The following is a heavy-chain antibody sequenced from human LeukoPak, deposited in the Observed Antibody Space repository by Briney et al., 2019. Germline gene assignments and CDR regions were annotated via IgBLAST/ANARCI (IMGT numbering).Heavy chain of an antibody. CDR1: GGSFSGYY. CDR2: INHSGST. D-gene: IGHD4-23*01. Sequence: SETLSLTCAVYGGSFSGYYWSWIRQPPGKGLEWIGEINHSGSTNYNPSLKSRVTISVDTSKNQFSLKLSSVTAADTAVYYCARGEPRIDYDGNSGRDFDYWGQGTLVTVSS. J-gene: IGHJ4*02. V-gene: IGHV4-34*01. CDR3: ARGEPRIDYDGNSGRDFDY.